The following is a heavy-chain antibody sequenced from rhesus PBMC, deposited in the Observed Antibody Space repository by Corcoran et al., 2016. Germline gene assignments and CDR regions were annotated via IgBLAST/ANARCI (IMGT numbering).Heavy chain of an antibody. CDR1: GFTFSDYY. Sequence: EVQLAESGGDLAKPGGSLRLSCAASGFTFSDYYMAWVRQAPGKGLEWVSRISNSGDSTWYADSVKGRFTVSRDNAKNTLFLQMNSLTPEDKAVYYCGRADFGIDYWGQGVLVTVSS. D-gene: IGHD6-25*01. CDR2: ISNSGDST. V-gene: IGHV3-178*01. J-gene: IGHJ4*01. CDR3: GRADFGIDY.